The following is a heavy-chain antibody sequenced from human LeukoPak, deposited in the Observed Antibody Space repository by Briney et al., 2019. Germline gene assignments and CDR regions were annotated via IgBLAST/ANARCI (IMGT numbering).Heavy chain of an antibody. CDR3: ARVDDYYDNSGYYYEVTEDFQF. CDR2: IHSDGTST. V-gene: IGHV3-74*01. CDR1: GFTFCRYW. D-gene: IGHD3-22*01. J-gene: IGHJ1*01. Sequence: PGGSLRLSCAASGFTFCRYWMHWVRPTPGKGLVWVSRIHSDGTSTSYADSVKGRFTISRDTATNTLFLRMNSLRVEDTDLYYSARVDDYYDNSGYYYEVTEDFQFWGQGTLVTVSS.